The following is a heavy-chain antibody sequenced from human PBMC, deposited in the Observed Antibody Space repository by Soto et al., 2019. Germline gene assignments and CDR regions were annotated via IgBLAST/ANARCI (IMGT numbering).Heavy chain of an antibody. Sequence: GPSVKVSCKASGGPFRSYTISWVRQAPGQGLEWMGRIIPILGIANYAQKFQGRVKITADKSTSTAYMELSSLRSEDTAVYYCALGAYGDSTYYYCYYMDVWGKGTTVTVSS. V-gene: IGHV1-69*02. D-gene: IGHD4-17*01. CDR3: ALGAYGDSTYYYCYYMDV. CDR1: GGPFRSYT. J-gene: IGHJ6*03. CDR2: IIPILGIA.